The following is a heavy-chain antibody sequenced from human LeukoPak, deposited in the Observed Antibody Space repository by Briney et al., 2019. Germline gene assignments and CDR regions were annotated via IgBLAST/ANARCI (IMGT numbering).Heavy chain of an antibody. J-gene: IGHJ5*02. CDR2: IRTDGVTT. Sequence: RAGGSLRLSCAASGFTFSSYSMNWVRQAPGKGLEWVAGIRTDGVTTYYADSVKGRLTTSRDNAKKTLYLQLNSLRAEDTAVYYCAKFLSSWQGGWSVPWGQGTLVTVSS. V-gene: IGHV3-23*01. D-gene: IGHD6-13*01. CDR3: AKFLSSWQGGWSVP. CDR1: GFTFSSYS.